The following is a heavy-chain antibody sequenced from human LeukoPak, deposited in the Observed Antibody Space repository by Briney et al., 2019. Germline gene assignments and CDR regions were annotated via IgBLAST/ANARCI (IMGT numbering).Heavy chain of an antibody. CDR2: IKQDGSEK. V-gene: IGHV3-7*01. CDR3: AKDYCGGDCYTIDY. CDR1: GFTFSSYW. D-gene: IGHD2-21*02. Sequence: GGSLRLSCAASGFTFSSYWMSWVRQAPGKGLEWVANIKQDGSEKYYVDSVKGRFTISRDNSKNTLYLRMNSLRAEDTAVYYCAKDYCGGDCYTIDYWGQGTLVTVSS. J-gene: IGHJ4*02.